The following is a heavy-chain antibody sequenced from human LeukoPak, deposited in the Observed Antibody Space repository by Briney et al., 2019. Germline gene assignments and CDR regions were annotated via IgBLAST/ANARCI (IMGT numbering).Heavy chain of an antibody. V-gene: IGHV4-39*01. CDR3: ARHVWGSYRYFDY. CDR1: GGSISSSSYY. D-gene: IGHD3-16*02. J-gene: IGHJ4*02. CDR2: IYHSGST. Sequence: SETLSLTCTVSGGSISSSSYYWGWIRQPPGKGLEWIGSIYHSGSTYYNPSLKSRVTISADTSKNQFSLKLSSVTAADTAVYYCARHVWGSYRYFDYWGQGTLVTVSS.